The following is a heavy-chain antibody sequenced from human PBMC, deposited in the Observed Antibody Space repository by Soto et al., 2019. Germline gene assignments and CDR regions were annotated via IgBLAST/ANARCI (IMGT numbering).Heavy chain of an antibody. CDR1: GGSFSGYY. Sequence: SETLSLTCAVYGGSFSGYYWSWIRQPPGKGLEWIGEINHSGSTNYNPSLKSRVTISVDTSKNQFSLKLSSVTAADTPVYYCARPGGIAAAGNYFDYWGQGTLVTVSS. CDR3: ARPGGIAAAGNYFDY. J-gene: IGHJ4*02. D-gene: IGHD6-13*01. V-gene: IGHV4-34*01. CDR2: INHSGST.